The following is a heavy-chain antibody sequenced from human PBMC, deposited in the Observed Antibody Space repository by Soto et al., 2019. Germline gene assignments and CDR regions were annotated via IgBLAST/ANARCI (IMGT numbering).Heavy chain of an antibody. J-gene: IGHJ4*02. CDR1: GGSISSGDYY. Sequence: SETLSLPCTVSGGSISSGDYYWSWIRQPPGKGLEWIGYISYSGSTYYNPSLKSRVTISVDTSKNQFSLKLNSVTAADTAVYYCARGGSSWYYLGYWGQGTLVTVSS. CDR2: ISYSGST. V-gene: IGHV4-30-4*01. CDR3: ARGGSSWYYLGY. D-gene: IGHD6-13*01.